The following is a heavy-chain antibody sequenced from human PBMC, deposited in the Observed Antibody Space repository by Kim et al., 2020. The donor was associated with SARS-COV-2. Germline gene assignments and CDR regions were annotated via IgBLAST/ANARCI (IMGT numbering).Heavy chain of an antibody. CDR3: ARAQKESNYGDYGRFDH. J-gene: IGHJ4*02. CDR1: GFTFNNYA. Sequence: LSLTCAASGFTFNNYAMTWVRQAPGRGLEWVSSISASGGNTYFAAPVKGRLTISRDNSKNTLYLQMNGLRAEDTAMYYCARAQKESNYGDYGRFDHWGQGTLVTVSS. V-gene: IGHV3-23*01. CDR2: ISASGGNT. D-gene: IGHD4-17*01.